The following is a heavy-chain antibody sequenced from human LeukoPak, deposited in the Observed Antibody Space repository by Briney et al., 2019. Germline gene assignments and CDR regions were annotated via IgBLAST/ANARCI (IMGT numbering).Heavy chain of an antibody. J-gene: IGHJ4*02. V-gene: IGHV3-53*01. D-gene: IGHD3-22*01. CDR1: GGTFSSYY. Sequence: GGSLRLSCVASGGTFSSYYMTWGRQAPGKGLEWLSVISTGGSTNYADSVKGRFTISRDNSKNILYLQMNSLRAEDTAVYYCARGEYYDSSGLDYWGQGTLVTVSS. CDR3: ARGEYYDSSGLDY. CDR2: ISTGGST.